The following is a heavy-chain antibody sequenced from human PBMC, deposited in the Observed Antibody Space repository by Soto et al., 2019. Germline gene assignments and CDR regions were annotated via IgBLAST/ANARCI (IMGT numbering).Heavy chain of an antibody. D-gene: IGHD5-18*01. V-gene: IGHV1-69*06. CDR1: GGTFSSYA. CDR2: IIPIFGTA. J-gene: IGHJ6*02. CDR3: ARASYTAMGLYYYYGMDV. Sequence: QVQLVQSGAEVKKPGSSVKVSCKASGGTFSSYAISWVRQAPGQGLEWMGGIIPIFGTANYEQKFQGRVTITADKSTSTAYMELSSLRSDDTAVYDWARASYTAMGLYYYYGMDVWGQGTTVTVSS.